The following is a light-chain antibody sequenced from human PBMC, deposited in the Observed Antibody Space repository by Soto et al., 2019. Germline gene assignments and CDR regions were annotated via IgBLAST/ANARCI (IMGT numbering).Light chain of an antibody. J-gene: IGKJ2*01. CDR2: DAS. CDR1: QSINNRS. Sequence: DIVLTQSPGTLSLSPGERATLSCGASQSINNRSLAWYQQKPGQAPRLLIYDASSRATGIPDRFSASGSGTDFTLTISSLEPEDFAVYYCQQYVASPYTFGQGTKVEIK. CDR3: QQYVASPYT. V-gene: IGKV3-20*01.